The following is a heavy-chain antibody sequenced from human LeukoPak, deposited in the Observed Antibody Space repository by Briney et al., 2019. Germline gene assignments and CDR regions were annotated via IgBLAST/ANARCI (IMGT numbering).Heavy chain of an antibody. CDR1: GFTFSTYE. CDR2: MSSGGSTK. V-gene: IGHV3-48*03. D-gene: IGHD2-21*01. J-gene: IGHJ6*04. Sequence: SGGSLRLSCAASGFTFSTYEMSWIRQAPGKGPEWVSYMSSGGSTKYYADSVKGRFTISRDNAKNSLYLQMNSLRAEDTAVYYCARTRIMDVWGKGTTVTVSS. CDR3: ARTRIMDV.